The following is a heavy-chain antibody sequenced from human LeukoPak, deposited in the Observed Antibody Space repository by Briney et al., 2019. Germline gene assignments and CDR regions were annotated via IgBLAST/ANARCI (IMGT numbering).Heavy chain of an antibody. V-gene: IGHV1-69*05. CDR1: GYTFTGYY. Sequence: GASVKVSCKASGYTFTGYYMHWVRQAPGQGLEWMGRIIPIFGTANYAQKFQGRVTITTDESTSTAYMELSSLRFEDTAVYYCARDKEYYFDYWGQGTLVTVSS. D-gene: IGHD3-10*01. CDR2: IIPIFGTA. CDR3: ARDKEYYFDY. J-gene: IGHJ4*02.